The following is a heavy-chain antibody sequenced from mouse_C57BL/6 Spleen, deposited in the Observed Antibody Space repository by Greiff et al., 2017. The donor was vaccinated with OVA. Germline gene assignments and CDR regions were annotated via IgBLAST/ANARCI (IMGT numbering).Heavy chain of an antibody. J-gene: IGHJ1*03. Sequence: EVHLVESGGGLVKPGGSLKLSCAASGFTFSSYAMSWVRQTPEKRLEWVATISDGGSYTYYPDNVKGRFTISRDNAKNNLYLQMSHLKSEDTAMYYCARDQVTTRYFDVWGTGTTVTVSS. CDR3: ARDQVTTRYFDV. V-gene: IGHV5-4*01. CDR1: GFTFSSYA. CDR2: ISDGGSYT. D-gene: IGHD2-1*01.